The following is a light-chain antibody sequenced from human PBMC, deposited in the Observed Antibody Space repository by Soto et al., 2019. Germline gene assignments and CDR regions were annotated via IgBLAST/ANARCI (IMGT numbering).Light chain of an antibody. CDR1: SGSIGSNS. Sequence: FMLTQPHSVSESPGKTVTISCTRSSGSIGSNSVQWYRQRPGRAPTIVIYEDDQRPSGVPNRFAGSIDRSSNSASLTISGLQTEDEADYYWQSYDTNTVVFGGGTQLTVL. CDR2: EDD. V-gene: IGLV6-57*04. CDR3: QSYDTNTVV. J-gene: IGLJ2*01.